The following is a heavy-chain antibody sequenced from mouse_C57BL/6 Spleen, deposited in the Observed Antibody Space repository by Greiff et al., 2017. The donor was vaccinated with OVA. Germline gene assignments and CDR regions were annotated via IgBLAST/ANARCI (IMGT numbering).Heavy chain of an antibody. J-gene: IGHJ2*01. CDR1: GYTFTSYW. CDR2: IHPNSGST. V-gene: IGHV1-64*01. D-gene: IGHD2-3*01. Sequence: VQLQQSGAELVKPGASVKLSCKASGYTFTSYWMHWVKQRPGQGLEWIGMIHPNSGSTNYNEKFKSKATLTVDKSSSTAYMQLSSLTSEDSAVYYCARSRRWFPYYFDYWGQVTTLTVSS. CDR3: ARSRRWFPYYFDY.